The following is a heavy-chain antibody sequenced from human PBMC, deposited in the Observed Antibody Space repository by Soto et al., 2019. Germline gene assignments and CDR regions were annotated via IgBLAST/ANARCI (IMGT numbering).Heavy chain of an antibody. D-gene: IGHD5-18*01. J-gene: IGHJ4*02. V-gene: IGHV3-30*18. CDR2: ISYDGSNK. Sequence: ESGGGVVQPGRSLRLSCAASGFTFSSYGMHWVRQAPGKGLEWVAVISYDGSNKYYADSVKGRFTISRDNSKNTLYLQMNSLRAEDTAVYYCAKAGYSYGLDYWGQGTLVTVSS. CDR1: GFTFSSYG. CDR3: AKAGYSYGLDY.